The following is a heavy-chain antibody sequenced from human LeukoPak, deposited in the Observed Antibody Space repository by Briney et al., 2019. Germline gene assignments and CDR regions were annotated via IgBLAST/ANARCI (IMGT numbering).Heavy chain of an antibody. CDR2: TSAYSGNT. CDR1: GYTFSSYG. CDR3: ARGSYGGNSGGAFDI. D-gene: IGHD4-23*01. V-gene: IGHV1-18*01. J-gene: IGHJ3*02. Sequence: ASVKVSCKASGYTFSSYGISWVRQAPGQGLEWMGWTSAYSGNTHYAQKFQGRVTMTTDTSTTTAYMELRGLRSDDTAVYYCARGSYGGNSGGAFDIWGQGTMVTVSS.